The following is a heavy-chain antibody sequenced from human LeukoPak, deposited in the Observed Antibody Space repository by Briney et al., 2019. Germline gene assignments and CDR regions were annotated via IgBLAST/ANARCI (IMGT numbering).Heavy chain of an antibody. CDR3: ARSQWLADFDY. CDR2: IYYSGST. D-gene: IGHD6-19*01. CDR1: GGSISSYY. J-gene: IGHJ4*02. V-gene: IGHV4-59*08. Sequence: SETPSLTCTVSGGSISSYYWSWIRQPPGKGLEWIGYIYYSGSTNYNPSLKSRVTISVDTSKNQISLKLSSVTAADTAVYYCARSQWLADFDYWGQGTLVTVSS.